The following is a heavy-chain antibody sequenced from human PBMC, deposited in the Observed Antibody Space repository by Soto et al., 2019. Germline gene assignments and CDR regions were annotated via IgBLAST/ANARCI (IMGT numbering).Heavy chain of an antibody. CDR3: ARDIASPGGDYFDS. V-gene: IGHV3-21*06. Sequence: VQLVESGGGLVKAGGSLRLFCTASGFTFRNYNMNWVRQAPGKGLEWVSSISTGGAYMFYADSVKGRFTISRDNAQNSLFLQIGSPRAEDTAVYYCARDIASPGGDYFDSWGQGTLVTVSS. CDR1: GFTFRNYN. CDR2: ISTGGAYM. J-gene: IGHJ4*02. D-gene: IGHD2-21*01.